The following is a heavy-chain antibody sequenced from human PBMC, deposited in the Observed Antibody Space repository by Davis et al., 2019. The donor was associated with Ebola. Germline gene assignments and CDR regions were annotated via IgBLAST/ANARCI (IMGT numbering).Heavy chain of an antibody. CDR3: ARFCHYTDCSYFDY. Sequence: LSLTCAASGFTFSNYDMSWVRQVPGKGLEWVSTISATEAHTHYSDSVKGRFTISRDNSKDTLYLQMNSLRAEDTATYYCARFCHYTDCSYFDYWGQGTMVAVSS. J-gene: IGHJ4*02. D-gene: IGHD3-3*01. CDR2: ISATEAHT. CDR1: GFTFSNYD. V-gene: IGHV3-23*01.